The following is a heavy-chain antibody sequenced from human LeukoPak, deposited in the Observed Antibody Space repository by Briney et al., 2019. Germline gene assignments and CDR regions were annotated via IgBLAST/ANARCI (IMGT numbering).Heavy chain of an antibody. V-gene: IGHV4-34*01. J-gene: IGHJ4*02. CDR2: INSSGTV. CDR1: GGSFSGYY. CDR3: ARDLGYCTNGVCHTRFDY. Sequence: PSETLSLTCAVYGGSFSGYYWSWIRQPPGKGPEWIGEINSSGTVNYNPSLKSRVTISVDMSKNQFSLKLASVTAADTAMYYCARDLGYCTNGVCHTRFDYWGQGTLVAVSS. D-gene: IGHD2-8*01.